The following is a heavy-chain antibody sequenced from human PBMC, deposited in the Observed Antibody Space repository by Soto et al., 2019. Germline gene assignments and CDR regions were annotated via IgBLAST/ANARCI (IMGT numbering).Heavy chain of an antibody. Sequence: LTCTVAGGSIRSGGYYWSWVRQNARGGLEWSGDIYYSGNTYYNPSLKTRLTISVDTFKNQFSLNLSSVTAAATAVYYCARDRLMATAGTARHYFGLDVWGQGTTVTVSS. J-gene: IGHJ6*02. D-gene: IGHD5-18*01. CDR1: GGSIRSGGYY. V-gene: IGHV4-31*03. CDR2: IYYSGNT. CDR3: ARDRLMATAGTARHYFGLDV.